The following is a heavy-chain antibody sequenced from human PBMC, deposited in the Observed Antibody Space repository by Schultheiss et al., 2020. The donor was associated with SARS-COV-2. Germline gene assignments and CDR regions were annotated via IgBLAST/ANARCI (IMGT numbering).Heavy chain of an antibody. J-gene: IGHJ6*02. CDR3: ARGKDYGDYYYYYGMDV. CDR2: ISGSGGST. V-gene: IGHV3-23*01. CDR1: GFTFSSYG. D-gene: IGHD4-17*01. Sequence: GESLKISCAASGFTFSSYGMSWVRQAPGKGLEWVSTISGSGGSTYYADSVKGRFTISRDNAKNSLYLQMNSLRAEDTALYHCARGKDYGDYYYYYGMDVWGQGTTVTVSS.